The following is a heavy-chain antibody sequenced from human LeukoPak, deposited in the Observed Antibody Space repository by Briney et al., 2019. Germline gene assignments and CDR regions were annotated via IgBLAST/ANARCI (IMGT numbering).Heavy chain of an antibody. V-gene: IGHV4-59*01. D-gene: IGHD3-22*01. CDR1: GGSISSYY. J-gene: IGHJ5*02. CDR2: IYYSGST. Sequence: SETLSFTCTVSGGSISSYYWSWIRQPPGKGLEWIGYIYYSGSTNYNPSLKSRVTISVDTSKNQFSLKLSSVTAADTAVYYCARGGDTMIGRLDWFDPWGQGTLVTVSS. CDR3: ARGGDTMIGRLDWFDP.